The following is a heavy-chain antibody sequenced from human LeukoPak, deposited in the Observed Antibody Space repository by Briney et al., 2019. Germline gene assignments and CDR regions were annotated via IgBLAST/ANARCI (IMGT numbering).Heavy chain of an antibody. V-gene: IGHV4-61*02. Sequence: PSETLSLTCTVSGGSISSGGYYWSWIRQPAGKGLEYLGLIYSTGSTNYNPSLRSRVTISVDTSKNHFSLKLSSVTAADTAVYYCARDLVGVAGHPLGAFDIWGQGTMVTVSS. CDR1: GGSISSGGYY. J-gene: IGHJ3*02. CDR3: ARDLVGVAGHPLGAFDI. CDR2: IYSTGST. D-gene: IGHD6-19*01.